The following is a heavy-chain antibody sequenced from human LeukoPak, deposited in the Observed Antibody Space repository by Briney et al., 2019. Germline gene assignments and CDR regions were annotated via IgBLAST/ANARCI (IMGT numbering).Heavy chain of an antibody. J-gene: IGHJ5*01. V-gene: IGHV3-23*01. Sequence: GGSLRLSCAASGFTFNNYAMSWVRQAPGQGLEWVSAISASGGTTYYADSVKGRFTISRDNSENTLFLQMNSLRAEDTAVYYCAKEPREYCSSTSCPNWFDSWGQGTLVTVSS. CDR3: AKEPREYCSSTSCPNWFDS. D-gene: IGHD2-2*01. CDR1: GFTFNNYA. CDR2: ISASGGTT.